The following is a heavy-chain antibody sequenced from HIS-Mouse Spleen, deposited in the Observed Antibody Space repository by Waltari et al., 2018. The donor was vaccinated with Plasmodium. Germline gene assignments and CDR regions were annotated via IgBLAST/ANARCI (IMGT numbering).Heavy chain of an antibody. CDR2: IYYSGST. Sequence: QLHLQKSCPGLVKPSETLSLTCTVSGGSISSTTYSWVLIRQHPGKGLEWIGSIYYSGSTYYNPSLKSRVTISVDTSKNQFSLKLSSVTAADTAVYYCASLPRVEEVTTPFYYYYYGMDVWGQGTTVTVSS. J-gene: IGHJ6*02. D-gene: IGHD4-4*01. V-gene: IGHV4-39*01. CDR3: ASLPRVEEVTTPFYYYYYGMDV. CDR1: GGSISSTTYS.